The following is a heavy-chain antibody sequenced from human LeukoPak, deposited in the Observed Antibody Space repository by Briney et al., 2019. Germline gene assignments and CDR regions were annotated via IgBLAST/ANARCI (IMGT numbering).Heavy chain of an antibody. Sequence: GGSLRLSCAASGFTFSKYWMLWVRQAPGKGLESVSRINTDGTVTTYADSVKGQFAVSRDNADNTMFLQMNSVRDEDTAVYYCATKQWLAPPPDSWGQGTPVTVSS. V-gene: IGHV3-74*01. CDR2: INTDGTVT. J-gene: IGHJ4*02. D-gene: IGHD6-19*01. CDR1: GFTFSKYW. CDR3: ATKQWLAPPPDS.